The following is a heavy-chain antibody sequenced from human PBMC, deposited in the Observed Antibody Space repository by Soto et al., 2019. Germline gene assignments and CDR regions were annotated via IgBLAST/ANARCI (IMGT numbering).Heavy chain of an antibody. CDR1: GYTFTSHG. Sequence: QVQLVQSGGEVKKPGASVKVSCKTSGYTFTSHGISWVRQAPGQGLEWMGWISAWNGKTNFAQKLQGRVTMTTETPTSTAYMELRSLRSDDTAVYYCARDQTAVPATKLHYWGQGTRVTVSS. CDR2: ISAWNGKT. V-gene: IGHV1-18*01. J-gene: IGHJ4*02. D-gene: IGHD6-19*01. CDR3: ARDQTAVPATKLHY.